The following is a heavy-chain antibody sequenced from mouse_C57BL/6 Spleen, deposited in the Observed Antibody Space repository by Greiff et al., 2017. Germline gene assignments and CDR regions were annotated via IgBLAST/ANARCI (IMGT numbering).Heavy chain of an antibody. CDR2: IDPEDGDT. CDR3: TTEYYGSSYKRFAY. D-gene: IGHD1-1*01. V-gene: IGHV14-1*01. CDR1: GFNIKDYY. Sequence: VQLKQSGAELVRPGASVKLSCTASGFNIKDYYMHWVKQRPEQGLEWIGRIDPEDGDTEYAPKFQGKATMTADTSSNTAYLQLSSLTSEDTAVYYCTTEYYGSSYKRFAYWGQGTLVTVSA. J-gene: IGHJ3*01.